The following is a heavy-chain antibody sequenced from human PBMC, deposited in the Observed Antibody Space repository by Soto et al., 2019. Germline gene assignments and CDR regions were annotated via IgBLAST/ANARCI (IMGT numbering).Heavy chain of an antibody. J-gene: IGHJ3*01. D-gene: IGHD3-16*01. CDR1: GFSFSADGVG. V-gene: IGHV2-5*02. Sequence: HITLKESGPTLVKPTQTLTLTCIFSGFSFSADGVGVGWIRQPPGKTLEWLALIYWDDDTRYRPSLKSRLTITKDSSKNQVVLTMTNMDPLDSATYYCAHAFGGTSWPIYAFDVWGQGTVVTVSS. CDR2: IYWDDDT. CDR3: AHAFGGTSWPIYAFDV.